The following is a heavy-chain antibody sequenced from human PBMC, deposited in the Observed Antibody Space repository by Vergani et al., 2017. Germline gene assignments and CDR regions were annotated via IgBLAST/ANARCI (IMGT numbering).Heavy chain of an antibody. CDR2: ISPKTGDT. J-gene: IGHJ5*01. V-gene: IGHV1-2*02. CDR3: AHSWNFGRRDWFDS. CDR1: ESTFSGYN. D-gene: IGHD1-26*01. Sequence: QGQLVQSGAEVKKPGGSMKVSCQASESTFSGYNIHWVRQAPGQGLQWMGWISPKTGDTDYLQRFQDRVTMTRDASTKTVYLKMTRLTSDDTAIYYCAHSWNFGRRDWFDSWGPGTLVTVSS.